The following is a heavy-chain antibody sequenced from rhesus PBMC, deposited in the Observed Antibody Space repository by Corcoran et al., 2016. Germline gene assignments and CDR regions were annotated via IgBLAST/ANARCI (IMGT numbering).Heavy chain of an antibody. CDR2: SDPRDSDT. Sequence: EVQLVQSGAAVKRPGESLKISCKTSGYSFTSYWISWFGQMPGKGLEGMGASDPRDSDTRYSPSGQGQVAIAADKSISTAYLQWSSLKASDTATYYCAKGGGSASDYWGQGVLVTVSS. D-gene: IGHD6-37*01. J-gene: IGHJ4*01. V-gene: IGHV5-20*02. CDR1: GYSFTSYW. CDR3: AKGGGSASDY.